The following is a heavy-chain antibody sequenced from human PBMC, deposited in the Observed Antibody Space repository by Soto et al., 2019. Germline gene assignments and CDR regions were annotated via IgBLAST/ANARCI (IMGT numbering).Heavy chain of an antibody. CDR1: GFTFSSYA. V-gene: IGHV3-30-3*01. Sequence: PGGSLRLSCAASGFTFSSYAMHWVRKAPGKGQEWVAVISYDGSNKYYAESVKGRFTISRDNSKNTLYLQMNSLRAEDTSLYYCARDGYGDYEASPWGQGTLVTVSS. CDR2: ISYDGSNK. D-gene: IGHD4-17*01. CDR3: ARDGYGDYEASP. J-gene: IGHJ5*02.